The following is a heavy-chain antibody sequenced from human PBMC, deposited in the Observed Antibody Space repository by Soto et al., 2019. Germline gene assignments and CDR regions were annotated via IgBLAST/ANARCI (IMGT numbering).Heavy chain of an antibody. Sequence: SVKVSCKASGGTFSSYAISWVRQAPGQGLGWMGGIIPIFGTANYAQKFQGRVTITADESTSTAYMELSSLRSEDTAVYYCASNGDYYGSGDYYYYGMDVWGQGTTVTVSS. CDR1: GGTFSSYA. J-gene: IGHJ6*02. D-gene: IGHD3-10*01. CDR3: ASNGDYYGSGDYYYYGMDV. CDR2: IIPIFGTA. V-gene: IGHV1-69*13.